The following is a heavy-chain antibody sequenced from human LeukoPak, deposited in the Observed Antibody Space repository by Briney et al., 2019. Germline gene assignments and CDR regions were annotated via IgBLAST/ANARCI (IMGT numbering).Heavy chain of an antibody. V-gene: IGHV4-34*01. J-gene: IGHJ1*01. D-gene: IGHD3-22*01. Sequence: SETLSLTCAVYGGSFSGYYWSWIRQPPGKGLEWIGEINHSGSTNYNPSLKSRVTIPVDTSKNQFSLKLSSVTAADTAVYYCARESGSYYYDSSGYPRGYFQHWGQGTLVTVSS. CDR2: INHSGST. CDR1: GGSFSGYY. CDR3: ARESGSYYYDSSGYPRGYFQH.